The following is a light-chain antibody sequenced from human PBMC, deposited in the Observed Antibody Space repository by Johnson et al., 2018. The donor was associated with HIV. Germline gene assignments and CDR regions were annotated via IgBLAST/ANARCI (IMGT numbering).Light chain of an antibody. Sequence: HSVLSQPPSVSAAPGQKVNISCSGSSSNIGNNYVSWYQQLPGTAPKVLIYDNHKRPSGIPDRVSGSKSGTSATLGITGLQTGDEADYYCGTWDSSLSVYVFVTGTKVTVL. V-gene: IGLV1-51*01. CDR2: DNH. CDR3: GTWDSSLSVYV. J-gene: IGLJ1*01. CDR1: SSNIGNNY.